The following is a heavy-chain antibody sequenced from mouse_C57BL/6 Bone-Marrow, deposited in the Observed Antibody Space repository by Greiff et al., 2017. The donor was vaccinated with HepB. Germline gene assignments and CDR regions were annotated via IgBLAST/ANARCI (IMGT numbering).Heavy chain of an antibody. CDR2: IDPEDGDT. V-gene: IGHV14-1*01. D-gene: IGHD3-2*02. Sequence: VQLQQSGAELVRPGASVKLSCTASGFNIKDYYMHWVKQRPEQGLEWIGRIDPEDGDTEYAPKFQGKATMTADTSSNTAYLQLSSLTSEDTAVYYCTTKGQLRLQCFDYWGQGTTLTVSS. J-gene: IGHJ2*01. CDR1: GFNIKDYY. CDR3: TTKGQLRLQCFDY.